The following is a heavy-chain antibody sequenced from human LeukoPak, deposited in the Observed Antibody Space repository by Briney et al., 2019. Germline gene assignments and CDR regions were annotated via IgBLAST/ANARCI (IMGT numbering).Heavy chain of an antibody. V-gene: IGHV4-34*01. J-gene: IGHJ1*01. CDR1: GGSFSGYY. CDR2: INHSGST. D-gene: IGHD6-13*01. Sequence: SETLSLTCAVYGGSFSGYYWSWIRQLPGKGLEWIGEINHSGSTNYNPSLKSRVTISVDTSKNQFSLKLSSVTAADTAVYYCAKNHIAAAGGFQHWGQGTLVTVSS. CDR3: AKNHIAAAGGFQH.